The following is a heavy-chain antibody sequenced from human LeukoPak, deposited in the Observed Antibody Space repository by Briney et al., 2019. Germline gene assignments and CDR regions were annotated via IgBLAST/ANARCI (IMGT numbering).Heavy chain of an antibody. J-gene: IGHJ1*01. V-gene: IGHV1-2*02. CDR2: INPNSGGT. CDR1: GYTFTGYY. CDR3: ARLSSAERSD. Sequence: ASVKVSCKTSGYTFTGYYVHWVRQAPGQGLEWMGWINPNSGGTNYAQKFQGRVTMTRDTSISTAYMELSRLRSDDTAVYYCARLSSAERSDWGQGTLVTVSS. D-gene: IGHD1-14*01.